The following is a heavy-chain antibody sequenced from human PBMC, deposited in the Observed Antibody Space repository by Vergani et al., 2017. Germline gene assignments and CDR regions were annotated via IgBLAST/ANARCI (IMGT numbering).Heavy chain of an antibody. CDR3: ATKCFGTPGCQIGYFRE. CDR1: GFTSSYYG. V-gene: IGHV3-30*03. J-gene: IGHJ1*01. D-gene: IGHD3-16*01. CDR2: ISYDGTQK. Sequence: QVHLVESGGGVVQPGRSLRLSCVVSGFTSSYYGMNWVRQAPGRGLEWVAVISYDGTQKYYADSVKGRFTISRDNSKSTLYLQMNSLRTEDTAVYYCATKCFGTPGCQIGYFREWGQGTLVTVSS.